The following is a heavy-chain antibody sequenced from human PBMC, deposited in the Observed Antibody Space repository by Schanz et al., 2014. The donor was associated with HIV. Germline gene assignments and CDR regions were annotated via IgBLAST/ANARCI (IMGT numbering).Heavy chain of an antibody. Sequence: QVQLVQSGAEVKKPGASVKVSCKASGYTFTAYYIHWVRQAPGQGLEWMGWINTRTGDTIYAERLQGRVTLTRDTSINTAYMTLSRLGSDDTAVYFCAKGLQKFDWRSPFDYWGQGTLLTVSS. CDR3: AKGLQKFDWRSPFDY. CDR2: INTRTGDT. J-gene: IGHJ4*02. CDR1: GYTFTAYY. V-gene: IGHV1-2*02. D-gene: IGHD3-9*01.